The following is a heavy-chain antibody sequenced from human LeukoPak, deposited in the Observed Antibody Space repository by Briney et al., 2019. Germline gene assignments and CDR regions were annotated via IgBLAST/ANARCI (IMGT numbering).Heavy chain of an antibody. D-gene: IGHD6-6*01. CDR2: ISESGDVT. CDR1: GFTFTTYT. CDR3: ARDSSHYLGSSDY. V-gene: IGHV3-23*01. Sequence: GSLRLSCAASGFTFTTYTMSWVRQAPGKGLEWVSVISESGDVTHYADSMEGRFTISRDNTKNTLNLQMNGLRDEDTAIYYCARDSSHYLGSSDYWGQGALVTVSS. J-gene: IGHJ4*02.